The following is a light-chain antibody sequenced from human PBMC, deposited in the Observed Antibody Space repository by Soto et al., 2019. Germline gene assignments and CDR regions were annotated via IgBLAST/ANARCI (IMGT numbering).Light chain of an antibody. CDR1: RSNIGNNA. CDR3: ATWDDSMNARGV. CDR2: QNN. V-gene: IGLV1-44*01. J-gene: IGLJ3*02. Sequence: QSVLTQTPSASGTPGQTVTISCSGSRSNIGNNAVSWYQQFPGTAPKLLIYQNNQRPSGVPDRFSGSKSGTSASLAISGLQSEDEADDYCATWDDSMNARGVFGGGTKLTVL.